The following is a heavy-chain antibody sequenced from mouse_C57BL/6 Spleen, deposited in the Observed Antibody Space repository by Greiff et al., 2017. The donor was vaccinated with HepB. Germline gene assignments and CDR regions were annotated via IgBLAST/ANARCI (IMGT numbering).Heavy chain of an antibody. CDR1: GYAFSSSW. V-gene: IGHV1-82*01. J-gene: IGHJ4*01. CDR2: IYPGDGDT. Sequence: QVQLQQSGPELVKPGASVKISCKASGYAFSSSWMNWVKQRPGKGLEWIGRIYPGDGDTNYNGKFKGKATLTADKSSSTAYMQRSSLTSEDSAVYFCARMGIYYYGSSYPYYAMDYWGQGTSVTVSS. D-gene: IGHD1-1*01. CDR3: ARMGIYYYGSSYPYYAMDY.